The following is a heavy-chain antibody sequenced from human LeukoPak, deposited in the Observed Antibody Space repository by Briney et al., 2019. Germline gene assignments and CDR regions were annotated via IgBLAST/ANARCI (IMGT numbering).Heavy chain of an antibody. Sequence: GGSLRLSCAASGFTFSSFPMSGVRQAPGKGPEGVSAISGSGESTYYADSVKGRFPISRAISKTTLYLQRDSLRAEDPPVNYLVKGAFYESCGHYYFDFWGQGTLVNVFS. D-gene: IGHD3-22*01. CDR2: ISGSGEST. CDR3: VKGAFYESCGHYYFDF. CDR1: GFTFSSFP. J-gene: IGHJ4*02. V-gene: IGHV3-23*01.